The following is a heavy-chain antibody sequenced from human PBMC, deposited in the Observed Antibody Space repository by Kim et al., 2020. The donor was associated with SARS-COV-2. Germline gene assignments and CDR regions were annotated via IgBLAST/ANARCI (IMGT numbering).Heavy chain of an antibody. CDR2: IYPSDGTT. V-gene: IGHV1-46*01. D-gene: IGHD1-26*01. J-gene: IGHJ4*02. CDR3: ARDNSAFDY. Sequence: APGQGLEWMAMIYPSDGTTNYAQKCQGRVTMTRDTATSTVYMDLSSLTSEDTAVYYCARDNSAFDYWGQGTLVTVSS.